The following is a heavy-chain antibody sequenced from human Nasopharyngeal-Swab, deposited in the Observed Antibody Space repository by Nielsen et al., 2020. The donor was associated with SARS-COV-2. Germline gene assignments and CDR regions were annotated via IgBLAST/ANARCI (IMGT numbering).Heavy chain of an antibody. Sequence: GSLRLSCAASGFIFRGSAIHWVRPASGEGLEWVGRIRSKGNSYATAYAASVKGRFTISRDDSKNTAYLQMNSLITEDTAVYYCTRCGGSCYTGKDYWGQGTLVTVSS. CDR2: IRSKGNSYAT. CDR1: GFIFRGSA. V-gene: IGHV3-73*01. D-gene: IGHD2-15*01. J-gene: IGHJ4*02. CDR3: TRCGGSCYTGKDY.